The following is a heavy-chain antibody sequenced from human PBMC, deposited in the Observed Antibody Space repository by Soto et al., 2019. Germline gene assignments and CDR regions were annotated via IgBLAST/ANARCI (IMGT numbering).Heavy chain of an antibody. J-gene: IGHJ4*02. Sequence: QVQLVQSGAEVKKPGSSVKVSCKASGGTFSSYTISWVRQAPGQGLEWMGRIIPILGIANYAQKFQGRVTITADKSTSTAYMELSSLRSEDTAVYYCARDFRPMTTVTIDYSDYWGQGTLVTVSS. CDR1: GGTFSSYT. D-gene: IGHD4-17*01. CDR3: ARDFRPMTTVTIDYSDY. V-gene: IGHV1-69*08. CDR2: IIPILGIA.